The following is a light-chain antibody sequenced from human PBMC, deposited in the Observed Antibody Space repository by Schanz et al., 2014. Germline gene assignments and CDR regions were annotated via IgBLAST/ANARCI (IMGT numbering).Light chain of an antibody. CDR3: QQHGSSLT. CDR1: QSVSSSF. Sequence: EIVLTQSPDTLSLSPGERATLTCRASQSVSSSFLAWYQQKPGQAPRLLIYDASNRATGIPARFSGSGSGTDFTLTISRLEPEDFAVYYCQQHGSSLTFGPGTKVDVK. V-gene: IGKV3-20*01. CDR2: DAS. J-gene: IGKJ3*01.